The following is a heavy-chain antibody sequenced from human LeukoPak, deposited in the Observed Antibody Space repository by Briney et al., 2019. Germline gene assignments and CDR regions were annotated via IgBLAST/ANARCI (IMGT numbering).Heavy chain of an antibody. V-gene: IGHV3-7*01. CDR3: KSGGAAPGSFDY. CDR2: IKYDGNEE. CDR1: GFTFSSYW. D-gene: IGHD1-1*01. Sequence: QSGGSLRPSCAASGFTFSSYWMSWMRQAPGKGLEWVANIKYDGNEEYYVDSVKGRFTISRDNAKNSLYLQLNSLRVEDTAVYYCKSGGAAPGSFDYWGQGTLVTVSP. J-gene: IGHJ4*02.